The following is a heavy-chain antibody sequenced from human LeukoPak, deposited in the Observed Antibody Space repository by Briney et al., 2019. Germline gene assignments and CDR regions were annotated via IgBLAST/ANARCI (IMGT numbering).Heavy chain of an antibody. D-gene: IGHD6-19*01. CDR3: ARDRGSSGRLGRFDN. V-gene: IGHV3-7*01. CDR1: GFTLSTYW. Sequence: PGGPQRLSCAASGFTLSTYWMTWVRQAPGKGLEWVANIKQDGSEKYYVGSVKGRFTISRDNAKKLLYLQMNSLRVEDTAVYYCARDRGSSGRLGRFDNWGQGTLVTVSP. J-gene: IGHJ4*02. CDR2: IKQDGSEK.